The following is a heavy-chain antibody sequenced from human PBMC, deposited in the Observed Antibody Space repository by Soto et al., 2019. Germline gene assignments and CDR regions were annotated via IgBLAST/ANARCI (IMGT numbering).Heavy chain of an antibody. CDR1: GGSIISGSY. CDR2: IHYSGST. V-gene: IGHV4-61*01. J-gene: IGHJ4*02. CDR3: TKYRRTDAEGYSFDY. D-gene: IGHD2-15*01. Sequence: SETLSPTCTVSGGSIISGSYLILIRHTPGKVLEWVGYIHYSGSTNYNPSLKSRVTMSVDSAKNQFSLQLSSVTAADTAVYFCTKYRRTDAEGYSFDYWGQGALVTVSS.